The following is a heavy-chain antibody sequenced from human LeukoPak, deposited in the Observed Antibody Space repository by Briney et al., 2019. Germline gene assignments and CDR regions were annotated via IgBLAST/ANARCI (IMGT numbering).Heavy chain of an antibody. CDR2: IFPGDYDT. Sequence: GESLQISCKASGYTFTNNWIGWVRPMPGKGLEWMGRIFPGDYDTRYSPSFQGQVTITADRSINTVYLQWNSLRASDSAIYYCVKSWCRGILVCPDYWGQGTMVTVSS. J-gene: IGHJ4*02. V-gene: IGHV5-51*01. D-gene: IGHD4/OR15-4a*01. CDR3: VKSWCRGILVCPDY. CDR1: GYTFTNNW.